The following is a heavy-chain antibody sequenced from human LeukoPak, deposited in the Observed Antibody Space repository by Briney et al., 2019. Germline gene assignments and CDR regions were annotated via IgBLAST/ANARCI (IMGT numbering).Heavy chain of an antibody. D-gene: IGHD1-1*01. Sequence: PGGSLRLSCADSGFTFSSYAMNWVRQAPGKGLEWVSAISGSGGSTYYADSVKGRFTISRDNSKNTLYLQMNSLRAEDTAVYYCAKDPWTGTAWFQHWGQGTLVTVSS. CDR2: ISGSGGST. CDR3: AKDPWTGTAWFQH. CDR1: GFTFSSYA. V-gene: IGHV3-23*01. J-gene: IGHJ1*01.